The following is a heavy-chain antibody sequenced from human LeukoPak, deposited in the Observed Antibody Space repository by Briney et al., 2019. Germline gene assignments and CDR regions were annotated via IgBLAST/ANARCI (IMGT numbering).Heavy chain of an antibody. J-gene: IGHJ4*02. CDR1: GFTVSSNY. Sequence: GGSLRLSCAASGFTVSSNYMSWVRQAPGKGLEWVSVIYSGGSTYYADSVKGRFTISRDNSKNTLYLQMNSLRAEDTAVYYCARVSIYYDSSGYWYWGQGTLVTVSS. D-gene: IGHD3-22*01. CDR3: ARVSIYYDSSGYWY. CDR2: IYSGGST. V-gene: IGHV3-53*01.